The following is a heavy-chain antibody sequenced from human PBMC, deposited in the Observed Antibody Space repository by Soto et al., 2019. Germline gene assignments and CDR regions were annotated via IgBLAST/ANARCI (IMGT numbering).Heavy chain of an antibody. D-gene: IGHD3-10*01. CDR2: IKQDGSET. CDR3: ARGPEGFHPLSNNRFDP. J-gene: IGHJ5*02. Sequence: GGSLRLSCAASGFTFSSYSMNWVRQAPGKGLEWVASIKQDGSETYYLDSVKGRFTFSRDNAKSALDLQMSRLRAEDTAVYYRARGPEGFHPLSNNRFDPWGQGTPVTASS. V-gene: IGHV3-7*01. CDR1: GFTFSSYS.